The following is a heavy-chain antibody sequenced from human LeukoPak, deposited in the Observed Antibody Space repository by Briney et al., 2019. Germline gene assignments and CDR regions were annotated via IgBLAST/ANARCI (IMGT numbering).Heavy chain of an antibody. Sequence: ASVKVSCKASGYTFSGHYLHWVRQAPGQGLEWMGRINPNTGVTQYTENFQGRVTMTRDTSISTAYMELSRLRSDDTAVYYCARDRTGTTPYWGQGTLVTVSS. D-gene: IGHD1-7*01. CDR2: INPNTGVT. CDR1: GYTFSGHY. CDR3: ARDRTGTTPY. V-gene: IGHV1-2*06. J-gene: IGHJ4*02.